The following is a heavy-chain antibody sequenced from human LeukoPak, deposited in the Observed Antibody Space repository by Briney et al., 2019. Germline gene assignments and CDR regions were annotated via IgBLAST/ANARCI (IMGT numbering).Heavy chain of an antibody. CDR1: GGSISSGGYY. D-gene: IGHD3-3*01. J-gene: IGHJ6*02. CDR2: INHSGST. Sequence: SQTLSLTCTVSGGSISSGGYYWSWIRQPPGKGLEWIGEINHSGSTNYNPSLKSRVTISVDTSKNQFSLKLSSVTAADTAVYYCATLPSPFGFWSGYYTRAHYYGMDVWGQGTTVTVSS. CDR3: ATLPSPFGFWSGYYTRAHYYGMDV. V-gene: IGHV4-31*03.